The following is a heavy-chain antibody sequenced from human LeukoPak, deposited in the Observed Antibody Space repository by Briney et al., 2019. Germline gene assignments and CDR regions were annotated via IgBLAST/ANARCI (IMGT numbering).Heavy chain of an antibody. V-gene: IGHV4-34*01. D-gene: IGHD1-26*01. CDR3: ARVFIVGAASGGAFDI. Sequence: PSETLSLTCAVYGGSFSGYYWSWIRQPPGKGLEWIGEINHSGSTNYNPSLKSRVTISVDTSKNQFSLKLSSVTAADTAVYYCARVFIVGAASGGAFDIWGQGTMVTVSS. CDR1: GGSFSGYY. J-gene: IGHJ3*02. CDR2: INHSGST.